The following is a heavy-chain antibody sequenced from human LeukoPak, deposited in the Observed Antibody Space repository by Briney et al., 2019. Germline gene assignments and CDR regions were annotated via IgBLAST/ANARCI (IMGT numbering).Heavy chain of an antibody. V-gene: IGHV3-23*01. CDR3: AKVVPAALCFDY. Sequence: EGSLRLSCAASGFTVSSNYMSWVRQAPGKGLEWVSAISGSGGSTYYADSVKGRFTISRDNSKNTLYLQMNSLRAEDTAVYYCAKVVPAALCFDYWGQGTLVTVSS. D-gene: IGHD2-2*01. CDR1: GFTVSSNY. CDR2: ISGSGGST. J-gene: IGHJ4*02.